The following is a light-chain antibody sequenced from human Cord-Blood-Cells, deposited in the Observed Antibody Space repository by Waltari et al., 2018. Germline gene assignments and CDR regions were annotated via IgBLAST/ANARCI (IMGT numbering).Light chain of an antibody. J-gene: IGLJ1*01. V-gene: IGLV2-14*01. Sequence: QSALTQPASVSGSPGQSITISCTGTSSDVGGYNHVSWYQHPPGKAPKLMIYEVRNRPSGVSNRFSGSKSGNTASLTISGLQAEDEADYYCSSYTSSSTLGFGTGTKVTVL. CDR2: EVR. CDR1: SSDVGGYNH. CDR3: SSYTSSSTLG.